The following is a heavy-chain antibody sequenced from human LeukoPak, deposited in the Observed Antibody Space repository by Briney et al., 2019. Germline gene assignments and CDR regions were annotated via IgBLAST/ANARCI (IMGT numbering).Heavy chain of an antibody. CDR2: ISYDGSNK. CDR1: GFTFSSYA. J-gene: IGHJ4*02. D-gene: IGHD6-19*01. V-gene: IGHV3-30*04. CDR3: CSGWYYFDY. Sequence: GGSPRLSCAASGFTFSSYAMHWVRQAPGKGLEWVAVISYDGSNKYYADSVKGRFTISRDNSKNTLYLQMNSLRAEDTAVYYCCSGWYYFDYWGQGTLVTVSS.